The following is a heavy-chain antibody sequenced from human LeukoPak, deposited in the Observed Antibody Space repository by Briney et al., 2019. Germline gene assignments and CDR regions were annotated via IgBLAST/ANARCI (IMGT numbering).Heavy chain of an antibody. Sequence: SETLSLTCTVSGGSISSSSYYWGWIRQPPGKGLEWIGYIYYSGSTYYNPSLKSRVTISVDTSKNQFSLKLSSVTAADTAVYYCARDREGGFAYFDYWGQGTLVTVSS. D-gene: IGHD3-10*01. CDR2: IYYSGST. V-gene: IGHV4-31*03. CDR3: ARDREGGFAYFDY. J-gene: IGHJ4*02. CDR1: GGSISSSSYY.